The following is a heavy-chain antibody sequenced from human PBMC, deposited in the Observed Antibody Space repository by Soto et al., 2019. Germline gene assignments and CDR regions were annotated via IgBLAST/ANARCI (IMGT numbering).Heavy chain of an antibody. Sequence: QVQLVQSGAEVKKPGASVKVSCKASGYTFTSYDINWERQATGQGLEWMGWMNPNSGNTGYAQKFQGRVTRTRNTSRSTAYMELSSLRSEDTAVYYCARMLGSSWSVWWFDPWGQGTLVTVSS. V-gene: IGHV1-8*01. CDR3: ARMLGSSWSVWWFDP. D-gene: IGHD6-13*01. CDR2: MNPNSGNT. CDR1: GYTFTSYD. J-gene: IGHJ5*02.